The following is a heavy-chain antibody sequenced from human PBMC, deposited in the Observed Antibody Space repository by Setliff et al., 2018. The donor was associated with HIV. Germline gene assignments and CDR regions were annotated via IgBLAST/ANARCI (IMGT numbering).Heavy chain of an antibody. CDR3: VRGPQLTTTPYFYYYYMDV. Sequence: SETLSLTCAVYGGSFSGYSWTWIRQTPAGGLEWIGEINHSGSTNYNPSLKSRVTISVDTSTRQFSLKLRSVTAADTAIYYCVRGPQLTTTPYFYYYYMDVWGEGTTVTVS. V-gene: IGHV4-34*01. CDR2: INHSGST. J-gene: IGHJ6*03. D-gene: IGHD1-1*01. CDR1: GGSFSGYS.